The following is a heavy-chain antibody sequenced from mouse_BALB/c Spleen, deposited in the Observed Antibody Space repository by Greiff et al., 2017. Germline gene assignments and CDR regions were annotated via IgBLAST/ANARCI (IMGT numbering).Heavy chain of an antibody. CDR3: ASLWGYYFDD. J-gene: IGHJ2*01. V-gene: IGHV3-6*02. Sequence: ESGPGLVKPSQSLSLTCSVTGYSITSGYSWNWIRQFPGNKLEWMGYISYDGSNNYNPSLKNRISITRDTSKNQFFLKLNSVTTEDTATYYCASLWGYYFDDWGQGTTLTVSS. CDR2: ISYDGSN. CDR1: GYSITSGYS. D-gene: IGHD6-2*01.